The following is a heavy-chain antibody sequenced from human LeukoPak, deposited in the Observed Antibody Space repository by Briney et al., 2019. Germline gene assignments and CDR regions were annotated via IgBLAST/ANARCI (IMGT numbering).Heavy chain of an antibody. V-gene: IGHV3-23*01. CDR2: VRGGGDST. J-gene: IGHJ6*03. Sequence: GGSLRLSCAASGFTFSSYAMSWVRQAPGKGLEWVSAVRGGGDSTYYADSVKGRFTISRDNAKNSLYLQMNSLRAEDTAVYYCARDQPQDQLLYPYYYYYMDVWGKGTTVTVSS. CDR3: ARDQPQDQLLYPYYYYYMDV. D-gene: IGHD2-2*02. CDR1: GFTFSSYA.